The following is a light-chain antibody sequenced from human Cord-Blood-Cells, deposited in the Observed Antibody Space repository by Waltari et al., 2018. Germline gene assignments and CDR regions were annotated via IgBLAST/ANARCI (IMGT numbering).Light chain of an antibody. CDR1: SSDVGGYHY. CDR2: DVS. J-gene: IGLJ2*01. CDR3: SSYTSSSTYVV. Sequence: QSALTQPASVSGSPGQSITISCTGTSSDVGGYHYVSWYQQHPGKAPTLMIYDVSKQPSGVSNRFSGSKSGNTASLTISGLQAEDEADYYCSSYTSSSTYVVFGGGTKLAVL. V-gene: IGLV2-14*01.